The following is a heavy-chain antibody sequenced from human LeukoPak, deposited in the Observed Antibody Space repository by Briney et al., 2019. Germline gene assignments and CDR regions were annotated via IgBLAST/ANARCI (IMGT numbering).Heavy chain of an antibody. J-gene: IGHJ6*02. D-gene: IGHD3-10*01. V-gene: IGHV3-53*01. CDR3: ASGRGRASDYYYGMDV. CDR1: GFTVSSNY. Sequence: GGSLRPSCAVSGFTVSSNYMSWVRQAPGKGLEWVSVIYSGGDTYYADSVKGRFTISRDNSKNTLYPQMNSLRAEDTAGYYCASGRGRASDYYYGMDVWGQGTTVTVSS. CDR2: IYSGGDT.